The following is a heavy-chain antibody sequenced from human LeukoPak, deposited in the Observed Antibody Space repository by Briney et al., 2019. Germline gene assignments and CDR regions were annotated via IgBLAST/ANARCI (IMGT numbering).Heavy chain of an antibody. D-gene: IGHD3-22*01. CDR1: GGSISSYY. Sequence: SETLSLTCTVSGGSISSYYWSWIRQPPGKGLEWIGYIYYSGITNYNPSLKSRVTISVDTSKNQFSLKLSSVTAADTAVYYCARSTYYYDSSGAIDLSLPGWGQGTLVTVSS. CDR2: IYYSGIT. J-gene: IGHJ4*02. CDR3: ARSTYYYDSSGAIDLSLPG. V-gene: IGHV4-59*01.